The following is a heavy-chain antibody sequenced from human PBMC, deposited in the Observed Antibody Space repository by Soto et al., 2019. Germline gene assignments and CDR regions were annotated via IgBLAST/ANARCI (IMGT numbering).Heavy chain of an antibody. J-gene: IGHJ5*01. Sequence: PGGSQSLSCQASGFHFGLYEMHWVRKAPGKGLEWVSYISSSGLTTYYADFAEGRFTISRDNAKDSLYLHLNSLRVGDTAVYYCARYGTRGDWWGLGTQVTVSS. V-gene: IGHV3-48*03. D-gene: IGHD3-10*01. CDR2: ISSSGLTT. CDR3: ARYGTRGDW. CDR1: GFHFGLYE.